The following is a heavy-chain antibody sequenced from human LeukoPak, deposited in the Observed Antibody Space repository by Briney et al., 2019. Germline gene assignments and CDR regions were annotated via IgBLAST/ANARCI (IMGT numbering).Heavy chain of an antibody. CDR1: GFTFSRYW. CDR3: ARESFAARWD. CDR2: IKQDGSQK. J-gene: IGHJ4*02. D-gene: IGHD6-6*01. V-gene: IGHV3-7*01. Sequence: GGSLRLSCAASGFTFSRYWMSWVRQAPGKWLEWVANIKQDGSQKSYVDSVKGRFTISRDNANNLLYLQMNSLRAEDTAVYYCARESFAARWDWGQGTLVTVSS.